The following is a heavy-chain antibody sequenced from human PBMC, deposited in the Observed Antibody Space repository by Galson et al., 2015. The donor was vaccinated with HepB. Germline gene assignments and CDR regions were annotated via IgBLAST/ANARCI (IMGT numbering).Heavy chain of an antibody. J-gene: IGHJ4*02. CDR2: IRYDGSNK. CDR3: AKDRATYGSGQYYFDY. Sequence: SLRLSCAASGFTFSSYGMHWVRQAPGKGLEWVAFIRYDGSNKYYADSVKGRFTISRDNSKNTLYLQMNSLRAEDTAVYYCAKDRATYGSGQYYFDYWGQGTLVTVSS. CDR1: GFTFSSYG. D-gene: IGHD3-10*01. V-gene: IGHV3-30*02.